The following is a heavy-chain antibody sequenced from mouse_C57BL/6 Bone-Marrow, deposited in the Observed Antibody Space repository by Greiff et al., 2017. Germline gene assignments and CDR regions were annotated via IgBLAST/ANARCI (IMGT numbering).Heavy chain of an antibody. CDR1: GYTFTSYW. D-gene: IGHD1-1*01. CDR3: ARPGSEENWYFDV. CDR2: IDPNSGGT. J-gene: IGHJ1*03. V-gene: IGHV1-72*01. Sequence: QVQLQQPGAELVKPGASVKLSCKASGYTFTSYWMHWVKQRPGRSLEWIGRIDPNSGGTKYNEKFKSKATLTVDKPSSTAYMQLSSLTSEDSAVYYCARPGSEENWYFDVWGTGTTVTVSS.